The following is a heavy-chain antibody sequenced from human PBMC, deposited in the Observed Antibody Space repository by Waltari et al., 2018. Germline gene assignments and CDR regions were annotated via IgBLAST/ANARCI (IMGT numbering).Heavy chain of an antibody. J-gene: IGHJ4*02. D-gene: IGHD3-22*01. CDR3: AATGGGYYFTYGY. CDR1: GFTVSSNY. V-gene: IGHV3-53*01. CDR2: IYRGGST. Sequence: EVQLVESGGGLIQPGGSLRLSCAASGFTVSSNYMSWVRQAPGKGLGCVSVIYRGGSTYDADSGKGRFTIYRDNSKNTLYLQMNSLRAEDTAVYYCAATGGGYYFTYGYWGQGTLVTVSS.